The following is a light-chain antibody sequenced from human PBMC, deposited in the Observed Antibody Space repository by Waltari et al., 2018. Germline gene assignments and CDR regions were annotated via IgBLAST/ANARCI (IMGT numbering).Light chain of an antibody. CDR2: RNN. Sequence: QSVLTQPPSASGTPGQRVTISCSGRSSNIGRTVVNWFQQLPGTAPKLLIYRNNQRPSGVPDRFSASKSGTSASLAISGLQSEDEADYYCGAWDDSLSGYVFGTGTTVTVL. CDR3: GAWDDSLSGYV. V-gene: IGLV1-44*01. CDR1: SSNIGRTV. J-gene: IGLJ1*01.